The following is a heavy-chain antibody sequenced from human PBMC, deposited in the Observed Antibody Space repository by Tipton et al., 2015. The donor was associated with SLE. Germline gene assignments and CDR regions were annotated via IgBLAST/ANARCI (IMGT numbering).Heavy chain of an antibody. D-gene: IGHD3-10*01. CDR3: TIFGSGSYPAITPFDY. V-gene: IGHV3-23*01. Sequence: GSLRLSCAASGFTFNTYAMNWVRQAPGKGLEWVSEISYSGDATYYADSVKGRFTISRDNSKNMLYLQMNSLRAEDTAVYYCTIFGSGSYPAITPFDYWGQGILVTVSS. CDR1: GFTFNTYA. CDR2: ISYSGDAT. J-gene: IGHJ4*02.